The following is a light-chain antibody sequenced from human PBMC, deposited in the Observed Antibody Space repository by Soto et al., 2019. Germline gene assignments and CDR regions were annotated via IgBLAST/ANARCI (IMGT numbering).Light chain of an antibody. J-gene: IGKJ5*01. CDR1: QSVSSN. CDR3: QHYGSSPSIT. V-gene: IGKV3-15*01. CDR2: GAS. Sequence: EIVMTQSPATLSVSPGERATLSCRASQSVSSNLAWYQQKPGQAPRLLIYGASTRATGIPARFGGSGSGTDFTLTISRLEPGDFAVYYCQHYGSSPSITFGQGTRLEIK.